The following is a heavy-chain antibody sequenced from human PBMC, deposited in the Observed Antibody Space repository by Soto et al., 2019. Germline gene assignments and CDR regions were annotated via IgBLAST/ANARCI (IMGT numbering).Heavy chain of an antibody. V-gene: IGHV3-53*02. D-gene: IGHD2-2*01. Sequence: EVQLVETRGGLIQPGGSLRLSCAASGFTVTDNYIIWVRQPPGKGLEWVSTTVIGGGTNYADTVKGRFTVSRDNSKNTLYLQMNNLRVEDTAVYYCARKPPSAIQGWAFGMDVWGQGTTVFVSS. J-gene: IGHJ6*02. CDR3: ARKPPSAIQGWAFGMDV. CDR2: TVIGGGT. CDR1: GFTVTDNY.